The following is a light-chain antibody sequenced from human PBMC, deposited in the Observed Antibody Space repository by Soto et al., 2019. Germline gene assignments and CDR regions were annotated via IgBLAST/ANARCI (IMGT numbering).Light chain of an antibody. CDR2: EVS. CDR3: CSYAGSREV. J-gene: IGLJ3*02. Sequence: QSVLTQPASVSGSPGQSITISCTGTSSDVGSYNLVSWYQQHPGKAPKLMIYEVSKRPSGVSNRFSGSKSGNTASLTISGLQAEGEADYYCCSYAGSREVFGGGTKLTVL. V-gene: IGLV2-23*02. CDR1: SSDVGSYNL.